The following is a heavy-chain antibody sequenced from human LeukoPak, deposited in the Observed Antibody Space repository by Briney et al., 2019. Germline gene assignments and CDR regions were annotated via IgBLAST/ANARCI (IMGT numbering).Heavy chain of an antibody. CDR3: ARVGFLAGTTFPEDDY. CDR2: ISSSSSTI. Sequence: GGSLRLSSAASGFTFSSNSVNWVRQAPGKGLEWVSYISSSSSTIYYADSVKGRFTISRDNAKNSLYLQMNSLRAEDTAVYYCARVGFLAGTTFPEDDYSSQGTLVTVSS. J-gene: IGHJ4*02. V-gene: IGHV3-48*01. CDR1: GFTFSSNS. D-gene: IGHD1-1*01.